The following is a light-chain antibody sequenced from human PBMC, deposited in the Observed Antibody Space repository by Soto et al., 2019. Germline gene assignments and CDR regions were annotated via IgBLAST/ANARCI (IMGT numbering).Light chain of an antibody. CDR2: GAS. CDR1: QSVGTY. J-gene: IGKJ4*01. CDR3: QQYVSIPLT. V-gene: IGKV3-20*01. Sequence: EIVLTQSPGTLSLSPGERATLSCRASQSVGTYLAWYQQKPGQAPRLLIYGASSRATGIPDRFSGSGSGTHFTLTISRLEPEDLAVYYCQQYVSIPLTFGGGTKVEIK.